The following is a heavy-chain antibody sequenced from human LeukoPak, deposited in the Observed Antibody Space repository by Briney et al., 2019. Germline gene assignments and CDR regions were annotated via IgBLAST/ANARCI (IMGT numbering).Heavy chain of an antibody. CDR1: GGTFSSYA. Sequence: GASVKVSCKASGGTFSSYAISWVRQAPGQGLEWMGWINTYNGNTKYAQKLQGRVTMTTDTSTSTAYMELRSLRSDDTAVYYCARDLVHHRLLDTVYNWFDPWGQGTLVAVSS. CDR2: INTYNGNT. J-gene: IGHJ5*02. CDR3: ARDLVHHRLLDTVYNWFDP. V-gene: IGHV1-18*01.